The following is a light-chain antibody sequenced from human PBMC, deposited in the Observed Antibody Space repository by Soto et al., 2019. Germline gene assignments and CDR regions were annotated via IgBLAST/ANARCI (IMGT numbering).Light chain of an antibody. CDR3: QQAASFPIT. J-gene: IGKJ5*01. V-gene: IGKV1-12*01. CDR1: QSISSW. Sequence: DIQMTQSPSTLPASVGDRVTITCRASQSISSWLAWYQQKPGKAPNLLIYTASSLQSGVPSRFSGSGSGTDFTLTINGLQPEDFATYYCQQAASFPITFGQGTRLEI. CDR2: TAS.